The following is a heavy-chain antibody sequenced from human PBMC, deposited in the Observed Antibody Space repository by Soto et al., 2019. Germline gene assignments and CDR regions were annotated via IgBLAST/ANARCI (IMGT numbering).Heavy chain of an antibody. CDR3: ARWLRPYYFDY. CDR2: IYYSGST. D-gene: IGHD5-12*01. V-gene: IGHV4-59*01. CDR1: GGSISSYY. Sequence: QVQLQESGPGLVKPSETLSLTCTVSGGSISSYYWSWIRQLPGKGLEWIGYIYYSGSTNYNPSLKSRVTISVDTSKNQFSLKLSSVTAADTAVYYCARWLRPYYFDYWGQGTLVTVSS. J-gene: IGHJ4*02.